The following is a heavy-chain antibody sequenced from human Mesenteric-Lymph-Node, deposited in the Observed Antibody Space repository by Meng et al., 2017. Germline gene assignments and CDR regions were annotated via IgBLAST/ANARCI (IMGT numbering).Heavy chain of an antibody. CDR1: GFTFSSYG. V-gene: IGHV3-30*02. J-gene: IGHJ3*02. Sequence: GESLKISCAASGFTFSSYGMHWVRQAPGKGLEWVAVLGTMGDHEDYVDSVRGRFAISRDNSKNTLYLQMNSLRAEDTAVYYCAREPRDGYNSYAFDIWGQGTMVTVSS. D-gene: IGHD5-24*01. CDR3: AREPRDGYNSYAFDI. CDR2: LGTMGDHE.